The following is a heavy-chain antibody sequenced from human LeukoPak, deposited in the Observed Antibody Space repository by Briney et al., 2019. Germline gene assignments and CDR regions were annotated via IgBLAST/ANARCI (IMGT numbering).Heavy chain of an antibody. CDR3: PRDTVAAQPYYYYYYGMHV. CDR1: GFTFSSYW. J-gene: IGHJ6*02. Sequence: PGGSLRLSCAASGFTFSSYWMHWVRQAPGKGLVWVSRINSDGSSTSYADSVKGRFTISRDNAKNTLYLQMNSLRAEDTAVYYFPRDTVAAQPYYYYYYGMHVWGPGTTVTVSS. CDR2: INSDGSST. V-gene: IGHV3-74*01. D-gene: IGHD2-15*01.